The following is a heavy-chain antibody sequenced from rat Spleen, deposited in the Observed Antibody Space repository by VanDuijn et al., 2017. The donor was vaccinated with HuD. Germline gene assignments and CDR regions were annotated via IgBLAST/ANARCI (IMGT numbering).Heavy chain of an antibody. V-gene: IGHV5-58*01. CDR3: ATDGLPGYNNYFFDY. J-gene: IGHJ2*01. Sequence: EVQLVETGGGLVQPGRSLKLSCVASGFTFSRYWMYWVRQAPGKGLEWVSSINPESSSTCYSDSVKGRFTISRDNAKSTLYLQMDSLRSEDTATYYCATDGLPGYNNYFFDYWGRGVMVTVSA. CDR1: GFTFSRYW. D-gene: IGHD1-4*01. CDR2: INPESSST.